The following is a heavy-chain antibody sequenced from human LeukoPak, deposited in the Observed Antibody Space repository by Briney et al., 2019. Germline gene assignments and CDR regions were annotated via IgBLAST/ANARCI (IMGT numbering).Heavy chain of an antibody. CDR1: GDSISSGSYH. Sequence: TSETLSLTCTVSGDSISSGSYHWGWIRQPPGKGLEWIGSIDYSGTTYYNPSLKSRVTISVDTSKNQFSLKLSSVTAADTALYYCARRGQAAGSKGAFDYWGQGTLVTVSS. J-gene: IGHJ4*02. V-gene: IGHV4-39*01. CDR3: ARRGQAAGSKGAFDY. D-gene: IGHD6-13*01. CDR2: IDYSGTT.